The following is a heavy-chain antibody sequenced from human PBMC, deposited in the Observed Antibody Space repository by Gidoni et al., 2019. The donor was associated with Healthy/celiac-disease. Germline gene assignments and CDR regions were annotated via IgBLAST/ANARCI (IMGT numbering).Heavy chain of an antibody. J-gene: IGHJ4*02. D-gene: IGHD5-18*01. Sequence: EVQLVESGGGLVKPGGSLRLSCAASGFTFSSYDMPWVRHATGKGLEWVSAIGTAGDTYYPGSVKGRFTISRENAKNSLYLQMNSLRAEDTAVYYCARSDVGYRYYFDYWGQGTLVTVSS. CDR1: GFTFSSYD. CDR3: ARSDVGYRYYFDY. CDR2: IGTAGDT. V-gene: IGHV3-13*01.